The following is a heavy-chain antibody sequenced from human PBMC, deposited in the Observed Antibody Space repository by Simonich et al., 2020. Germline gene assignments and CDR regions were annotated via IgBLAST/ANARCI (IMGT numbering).Heavy chain of an antibody. J-gene: IGHJ2*01. Sequence: EVQLLESGGGLVQPGGSLRLSCAASGFTFSSYAMSWVRQAPGKGLEWVAAIRGSGGTTNNADSGKGRLTISRDNSKNTLYLQMNSLRAEDTAVYYCAKDIGTVTTEWYFDLWGRGTLVTVSS. D-gene: IGHD4-17*01. CDR1: GFTFSSYA. CDR3: AKDIGTVTTEWYFDL. V-gene: IGHV3-23*01. CDR2: IRGSGGTT.